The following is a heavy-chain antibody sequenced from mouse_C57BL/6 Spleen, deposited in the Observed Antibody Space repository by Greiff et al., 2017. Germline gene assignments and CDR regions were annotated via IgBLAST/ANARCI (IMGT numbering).Heavy chain of an antibody. V-gene: IGHV1-53*01. CDR3: ARWEFITTLDY. J-gene: IGHJ2*01. CDR2: INPSNGGT. Sequence: QVQLQQPGTELVKPGASVKLSCKASGYTFTSYWMHWVKQRPGQGLQWIGNINPSNGGTNYNEKFKSKATLTVDKSSSTAYMQLSSLTSEDAAVYYCARWEFITTLDYWGQGTTLTVSS. CDR1: GYTFTSYW. D-gene: IGHD1-1*01.